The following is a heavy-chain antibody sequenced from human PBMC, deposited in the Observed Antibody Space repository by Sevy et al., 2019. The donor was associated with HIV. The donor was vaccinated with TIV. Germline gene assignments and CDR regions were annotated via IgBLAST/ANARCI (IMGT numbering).Heavy chain of an antibody. V-gene: IGHV3-48*02. J-gene: IGHJ4*02. CDR2: ISSSGSTI. CDR1: GFTFSTYS. Sequence: GGSVRLSCAASGFTFSTYSMNWVRQAPGKGLEWVSYISSSGSTIYYADSVKGRFTISRDKAKNSLYLQMNSLRDEDTAVYYCAREMATIGGKGVFDYWGQGTLVTVSS. D-gene: IGHD5-12*01. CDR3: AREMATIGGKGVFDY.